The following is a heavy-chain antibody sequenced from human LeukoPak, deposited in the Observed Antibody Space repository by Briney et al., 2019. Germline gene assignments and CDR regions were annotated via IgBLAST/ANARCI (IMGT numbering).Heavy chain of an antibody. CDR1: GGSISSYY. Sequence: PSETLSLTCTVSGGSISSYYWSWIRQPPGKGLEWIGYIYDSGSTNYHPSLKSRVTMSVDTSKNQFSLKLTSVTAADTAVYYCAREADYYDSEIFYYYYMDVWGKGTTVTISS. V-gene: IGHV4-59*12. J-gene: IGHJ6*03. CDR3: AREADYYDSEIFYYYYMDV. D-gene: IGHD3-22*01. CDR2: IYDSGST.